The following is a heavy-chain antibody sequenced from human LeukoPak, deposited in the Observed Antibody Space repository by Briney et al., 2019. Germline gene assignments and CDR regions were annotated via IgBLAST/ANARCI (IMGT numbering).Heavy chain of an antibody. Sequence: LETLSLTCTASGGSIRSHYWSLIRQPPGKGLEWIGYIYYSGSTSYNPSLKSRVTISVDTSKNQLSLKLSSVTAADTAVYYCARVLSWAFDIWGQGTMVTVSS. D-gene: IGHD3-16*02. CDR1: GGSIRSHY. CDR2: IYYSGST. CDR3: ARVLSWAFDI. J-gene: IGHJ3*02. V-gene: IGHV4-59*11.